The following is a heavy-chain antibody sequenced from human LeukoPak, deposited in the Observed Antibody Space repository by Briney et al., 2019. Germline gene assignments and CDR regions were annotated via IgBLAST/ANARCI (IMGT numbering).Heavy chain of an antibody. CDR3: TIDLMTGFSSGWHFGY. CDR1: GLTFRNFA. D-gene: IGHD6-19*01. J-gene: IGHJ4*02. Sequence: GGSLSLSFAASGLTFRNFAMSWGRRAPGKGVEWLAVTSGDEDRTHYTDSVRGDFVISTDTSKNTSFLHMNSLRAEDTAVYYCTIDLMTGFSSGWHFGYWGQGTLVTVSS. CDR2: TSGDEDRT. V-gene: IGHV3-23*01.